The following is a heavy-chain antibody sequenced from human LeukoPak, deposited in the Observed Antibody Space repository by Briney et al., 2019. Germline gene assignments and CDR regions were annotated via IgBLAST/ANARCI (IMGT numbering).Heavy chain of an antibody. D-gene: IGHD2-2*01. CDR2: ISGSGGST. Sequence: GGSLRLSCAASGFTFSSYAMSWVRQAPGKGLEWVSAISGSGGSTYYADSVKGRFTISRDNSKNTLYLQMNSLRAEDTAVYYCAKDRCSSTSCYASSRRQYYYYGMDVWGQGTTVTVSS. J-gene: IGHJ6*02. CDR1: GFTFSSYA. CDR3: AKDRCSSTSCYASSRRQYYYYGMDV. V-gene: IGHV3-23*01.